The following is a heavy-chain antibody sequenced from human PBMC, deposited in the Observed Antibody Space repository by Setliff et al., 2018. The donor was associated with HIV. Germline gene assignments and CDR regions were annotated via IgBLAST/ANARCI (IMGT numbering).Heavy chain of an antibody. CDR3: ARDPEAQIVVVPAYMDV. D-gene: IGHD2-2*01. V-gene: IGHV1-3*01. J-gene: IGHJ6*03. CDR2: INAGNGNT. Sequence: EASVKVSCKASGYTFTSYAMHWVRQAPGQRLEWMGWINAGNGNTKYSQKFQGRVTITRDTSASTAYMELSSLRSEDTAVYYCARDPEAQIVVVPAYMDVWGKGTTVTVSS. CDR1: GYTFTSYA.